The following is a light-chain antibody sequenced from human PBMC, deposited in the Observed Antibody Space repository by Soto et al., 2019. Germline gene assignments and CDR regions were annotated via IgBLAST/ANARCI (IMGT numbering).Light chain of an antibody. CDR2: AVS. CDR1: QGMSSS. J-gene: IGKJ4*01. CDR3: QQLYT. V-gene: IGKV1-9*01. Sequence: DIQLTQSPPFLSASVGDRVTVSCRASQGMSSSLAWYQQKPGKAPKLLIYAVSTLQSVVPSRFSGSGSGTEVTLTISSLQPEYFATYFCQQLYTFGGGTKVEVE.